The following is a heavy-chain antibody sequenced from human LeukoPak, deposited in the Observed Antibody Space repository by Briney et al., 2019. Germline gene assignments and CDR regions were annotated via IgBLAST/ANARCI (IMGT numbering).Heavy chain of an antibody. CDR1: GGSISSYY. Sequence: SETLSLTCTVSGGSISSYYWSWIRQPPGKGLEWIGYIYYNGSTNYNPSLKSRVTISVDTSKNQFSLKLSSVTAADTAVYYCARTTEGGYTYDYFYYYYMDVWGKGTTVTISS. V-gene: IGHV4-59*01. D-gene: IGHD5-18*01. CDR3: ARTTEGGYTYDYFYYYYMDV. CDR2: IYYNGST. J-gene: IGHJ6*03.